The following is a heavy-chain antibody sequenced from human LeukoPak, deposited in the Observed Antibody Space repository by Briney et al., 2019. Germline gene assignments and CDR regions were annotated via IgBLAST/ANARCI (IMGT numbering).Heavy chain of an antibody. D-gene: IGHD6-6*01. CDR3: ATTYSSSSSY. J-gene: IGHJ4*02. CDR1: GFTFSSYA. V-gene: IGHV3-23*01. Sequence: GGSLRLSCAASGFTFSSYAMSWVRQAPGKGLEWVSAISGSGGSTYYADSVKGRFTISRDNSKNTLYPQMNSLRAEDTAVYYCATTYSSSSSYWGQGTLVTVSS. CDR2: ISGSGGST.